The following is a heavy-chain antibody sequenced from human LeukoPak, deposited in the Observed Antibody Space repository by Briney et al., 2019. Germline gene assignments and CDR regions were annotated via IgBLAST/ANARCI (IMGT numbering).Heavy chain of an antibody. J-gene: IGHJ6*03. Sequence: GGSMRLSCAASGFTFSSYGMSWVRQAPGKGLEWVSAISGSGSSTYYADSVKGRFTISRDNSKNTLYLQMNSLRAEDTAVYYCAKTFQWYYMDVWGKGTTVTISS. D-gene: IGHD2-8*01. V-gene: IGHV3-23*01. CDR2: ISGSGSST. CDR1: GFTFSSYG. CDR3: AKTFQWYYMDV.